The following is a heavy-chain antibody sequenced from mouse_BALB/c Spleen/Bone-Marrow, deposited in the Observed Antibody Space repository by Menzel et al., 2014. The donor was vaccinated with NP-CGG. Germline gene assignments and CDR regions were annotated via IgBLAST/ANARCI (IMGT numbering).Heavy chain of an antibody. D-gene: IGHD2-1*01. CDR3: ARGNYGNYVDYFDY. CDR2: INSNGGST. J-gene: IGHJ2*01. Sequence: EVKLVDSGGGLVQPGGSLKLSCAASGFTFSSYGMSWVRQTPDKRLELVASINSNGGSTYYPDSVKGRFTISRDNAKKTLSLLMSSLKSEDTAVYYCARGNYGNYVDYFDYWGQGTTLTVSS. V-gene: IGHV5-6-3*01. CDR1: GFTFSSYG.